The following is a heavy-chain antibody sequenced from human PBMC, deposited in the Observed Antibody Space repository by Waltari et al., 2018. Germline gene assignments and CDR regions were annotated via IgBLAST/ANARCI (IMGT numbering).Heavy chain of an antibody. D-gene: IGHD6-13*01. CDR1: GFTFSSYA. CDR2: ISGSCGST. CDR3: ARAIAAAGFDY. V-gene: IGHV3-23*01. Sequence: EVQLLESGGGLVQPGGSLRLSCAASGFTFSSYAMSWVRQAPGKGLEWVSAISGSCGSTYYADYVKGRFTISRDNSKNTLYLQMNSLRAEDTAVYYCARAIAAAGFDYWGQGTLVTVSS. J-gene: IGHJ4*02.